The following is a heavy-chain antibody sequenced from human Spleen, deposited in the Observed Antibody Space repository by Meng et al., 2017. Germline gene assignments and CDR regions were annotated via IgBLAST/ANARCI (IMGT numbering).Heavy chain of an antibody. J-gene: IGHJ4*02. CDR2: ISDTGDNT. D-gene: IGHD3-9*01. V-gene: IGHV3-23*01. CDR1: GFTFSSHA. CDR3: ARDNLGVLRYFDWDDAFDF. Sequence: ESLKISCAASGFTFSSHAMNWVREAPRKGLEWESGISDTGDNTYYLDSVRGRFTISRDNSKNALYLQMNSLRAEDTAVYDCARDNLGVLRYFDWDDAFDFWGQGTMVTVSS.